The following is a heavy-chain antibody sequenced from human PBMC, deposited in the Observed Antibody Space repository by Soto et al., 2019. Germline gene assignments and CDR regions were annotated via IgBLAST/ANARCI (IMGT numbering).Heavy chain of an antibody. CDR1: GGSISSSSYY. CDR3: VRDGDIVVVPAAMFVGWFDP. Sequence: SETLSLTCTVSGGSISSSSYYWGWIRQPPGKGLEWIGSIYYSGSTYYNPSLKSRVTISVDTSKNQFSLKLSSVTAADTAVYYCVRDGDIVVVPAAMFVGWFDPWGQGTLVTVSS. D-gene: IGHD2-2*01. V-gene: IGHV4-39*07. J-gene: IGHJ5*02. CDR2: IYYSGST.